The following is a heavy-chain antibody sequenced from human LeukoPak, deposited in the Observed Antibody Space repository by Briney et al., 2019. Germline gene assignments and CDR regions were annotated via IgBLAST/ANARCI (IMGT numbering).Heavy chain of an antibody. V-gene: IGHV4-4*07. Sequence: PSETLSLTCTVSGGSISSYYWSWIRQPAGKGLEWIGRIYTSGSTNYNPSLKSRVTMSVDTSKNQFSLKLSSVTAADTAVYYCATTNLDSTNPGAFDIWGQGTMVTVSS. CDR3: ATTNLDSTNPGAFDI. CDR2: IYTSGST. D-gene: IGHD1-26*01. J-gene: IGHJ3*02. CDR1: GGSISSYY.